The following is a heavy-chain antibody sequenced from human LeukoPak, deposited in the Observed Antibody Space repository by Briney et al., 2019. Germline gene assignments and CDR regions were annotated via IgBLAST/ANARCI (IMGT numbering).Heavy chain of an antibody. D-gene: IGHD5-12*01. J-gene: IGHJ5*02. Sequence: GGSLRLSCAASGFTFSSYWMSWVRQAPGKGLEWVSSISTSSIYIYYADSIKGRFTISRDNAKNSLYLQMNSLRAEDTAVYYCARDRMPFSGYDTGCFDPWGQGTLVTVSS. CDR1: GFTFSSYW. CDR2: ISTSSIYI. CDR3: ARDRMPFSGYDTGCFDP. V-gene: IGHV3-21*01.